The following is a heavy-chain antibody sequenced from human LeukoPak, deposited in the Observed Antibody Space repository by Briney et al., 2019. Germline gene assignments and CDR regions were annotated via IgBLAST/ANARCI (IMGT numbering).Heavy chain of an antibody. J-gene: IGHJ3*02. CDR3: ARDRLSLGAFDI. Sequence: GSLRLSCAASEFTFSSYSMNWVRQAPGKGLEWIGEINHSGSTNYNPSLKSRVTISVDTSKNQFSLKLSSVTAADTAVYYCARDRLSLGAFDIWGQGTMVTVSS. CDR1: EFTFSSYS. V-gene: IGHV4-34*01. D-gene: IGHD7-27*01. CDR2: INHSGST.